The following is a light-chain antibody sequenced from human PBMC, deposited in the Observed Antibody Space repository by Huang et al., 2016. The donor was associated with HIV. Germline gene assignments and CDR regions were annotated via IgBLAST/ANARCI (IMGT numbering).Light chain of an antibody. J-gene: IGKJ1*01. Sequence: DIQMTQSPSSLSASVGDRVTITCQASQDISTYLNWYQQKPGNAPQVLIYAASNLETGVPSRFSGSGAGTDFTFTISSLQPGDIATYYCQQYDNLPWTFGQGTKVEIK. CDR3: QQYDNLPWT. V-gene: IGKV1-33*01. CDR2: AAS. CDR1: QDISTY.